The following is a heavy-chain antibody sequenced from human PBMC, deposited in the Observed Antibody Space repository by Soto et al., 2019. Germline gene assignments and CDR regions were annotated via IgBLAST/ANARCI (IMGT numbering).Heavy chain of an antibody. CDR2: IYYSGST. CDR1: GGSISSGGYY. Sequence: QVQLQESGPGLVKPSQTLSLTCTVSGGSISSGGYYWSWIRQHPGKGLEWIGYIYYSGSTYYNPFFKSRVTILLATTKNHFSLKLRPVTAADTAVYYCARAPGGYPGYWGQGTLVTVSS. D-gene: IGHD5-12*01. V-gene: IGHV4-31*03. CDR3: ARAPGGYPGY. J-gene: IGHJ4*02.